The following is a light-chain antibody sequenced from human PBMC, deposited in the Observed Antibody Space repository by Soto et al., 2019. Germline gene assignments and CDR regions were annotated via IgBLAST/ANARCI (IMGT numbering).Light chain of an antibody. CDR1: QGIRND. CDR2: GAS. CDR3: QQSYSTPPT. Sequence: DIQLTQSPSSLSASVGDRVTITCRASQGIRNDLGWYQQKAGKAPRRLIHGASSLQSGVPSRFSGSRSVTAFTLTISSLQPEDIATYYCQQSYSTPPTFGQGTKVDIK. J-gene: IGKJ1*01. V-gene: IGKV1-39*01.